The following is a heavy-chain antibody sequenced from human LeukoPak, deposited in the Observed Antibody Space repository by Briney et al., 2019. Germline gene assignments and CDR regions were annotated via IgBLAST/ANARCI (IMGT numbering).Heavy chain of an antibody. CDR2: IYYSGST. CDR1: GGSISSSSYY. J-gene: IGHJ4*02. V-gene: IGHV4-39*01. CDR3: ARHRYYGY. Sequence: SETLSLTCTVSGGSISSSSYYWGWIRQPPGKGLEWIGSIYYSGSTYYNPSLKSRVTISVDTSKNQFSLKLSSVTAADTAVYYCARHRYYGYWGQGTLVTVSS.